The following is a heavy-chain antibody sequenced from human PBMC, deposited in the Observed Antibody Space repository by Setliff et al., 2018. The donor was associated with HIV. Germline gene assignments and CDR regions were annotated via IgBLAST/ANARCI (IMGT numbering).Heavy chain of an antibody. Sequence: SETLSLTCTVSGDSISSYYWSWNRQPPGKGLEWIGYIYNSGSTNYNPSLKSRVTISVDTSKNQFSLKLSSVTAADTAVYYCARGGLQDYYDSSGYNDYYYYMDVWGKGTTVTVSS. V-gene: IGHV4-4*08. D-gene: IGHD3-22*01. J-gene: IGHJ6*03. CDR2: IYNSGST. CDR3: ARGGLQDYYDSSGYNDYYYYMDV. CDR1: GDSISSYY.